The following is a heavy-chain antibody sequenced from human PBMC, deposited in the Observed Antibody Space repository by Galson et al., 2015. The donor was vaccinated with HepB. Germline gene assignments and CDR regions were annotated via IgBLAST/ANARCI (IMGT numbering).Heavy chain of an antibody. CDR3: ARVDCSGGTCPFDF. Sequence: SVKVSCKASGYTFSSYGISWVRQAPGQGLEWMGWITTYNGNTNYAQKLQGRVTMTTDTSSSTAYMELRSLRSDDTAVYYCARVDCSGGTCPFDFWGQGTLVTGSS. D-gene: IGHD2-15*01. V-gene: IGHV1-18*04. CDR2: ITTYNGNT. J-gene: IGHJ4*02. CDR1: GYTFSSYG.